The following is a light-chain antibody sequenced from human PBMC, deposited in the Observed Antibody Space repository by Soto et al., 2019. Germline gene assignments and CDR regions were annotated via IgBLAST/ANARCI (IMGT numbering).Light chain of an antibody. Sequence: DIHMIQYPSTLFASVGDRVTISCLVSQTISSWLAWYQHKPGKAPKLLIYDASSLESGVPSRFSGSGSGTEFTLTISSLQTDDFGTYYCQQYNKYPLTFGQGTKVDIK. CDR2: DAS. J-gene: IGKJ1*01. CDR1: QTISSW. CDR3: QQYNKYPLT. V-gene: IGKV1-5*01.